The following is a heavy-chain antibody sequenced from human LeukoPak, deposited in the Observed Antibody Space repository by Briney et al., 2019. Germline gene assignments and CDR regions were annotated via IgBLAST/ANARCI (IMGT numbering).Heavy chain of an antibody. V-gene: IGHV1-2*02. Sequence: GASVKVSCKASGYTFTDYYMLWMRQAPGQRLEWMGWINPNSGGTHFAQKFQGRVTMTSDTSISTAYMELISLTSDDTAVYFCARGPWQQPPPADLWGRGTLVTVSS. CDR2: INPNSGGT. D-gene: IGHD6-13*01. CDR1: GYTFTDYY. J-gene: IGHJ5*02. CDR3: ARGPWQQPPPADL.